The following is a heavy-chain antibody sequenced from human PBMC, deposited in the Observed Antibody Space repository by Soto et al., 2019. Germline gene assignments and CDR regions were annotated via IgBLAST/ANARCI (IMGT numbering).Heavy chain of an antibody. D-gene: IGHD3-10*01. CDR2: INPSGGST. CDR3: AREMRYYGSGSYYNDRNWFDP. CDR1: GYTFTSYY. Sequence: ASVKVSCKASGYTFTSYYMHWVRQAPGQGLEWMGIINPSGGSTSYAQKFQGRVTMTRDTSTSTVYMELSSLRSEDTAVYYCAREMRYYGSGSYYNDRNWFDPWGQGTLVTV. V-gene: IGHV1-46*03. J-gene: IGHJ5*02.